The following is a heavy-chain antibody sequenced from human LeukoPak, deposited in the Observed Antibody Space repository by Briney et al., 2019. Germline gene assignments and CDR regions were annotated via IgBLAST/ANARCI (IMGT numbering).Heavy chain of an antibody. CDR3: AELGITMIGGV. CDR2: INSDGSST. Sequence: GGSLRLSCAASGFTFSSYWMHWVRQAPGKGLVWVSRINSDGSSTSYADSVKGRFTISRDNSKNTLYLQMNSLIAEDTAVYYCAELGITMIGGVWGKGTTVTISS. CDR1: GFTFSSYW. D-gene: IGHD3-10*02. J-gene: IGHJ6*04. V-gene: IGHV3-74*01.